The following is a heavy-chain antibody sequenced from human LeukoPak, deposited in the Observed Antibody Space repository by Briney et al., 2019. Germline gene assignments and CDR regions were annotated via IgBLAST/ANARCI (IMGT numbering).Heavy chain of an antibody. J-gene: IGHJ3*02. D-gene: IGHD4-11*01. CDR1: GLTVGSNY. CDR3: GSQNLQRPDMRKAFDI. Sequence: GGSLRLSCAASGLTVGSNYMSWVRQAPGKGLEWVSVICSGGSTYYADSVKGRFTISRDNSKNTLYLQMNCLRAEDTATYYCGSQNLQRPDMRKAFDIWGQGTMVTVSS. V-gene: IGHV3-66*04. CDR2: ICSGGST.